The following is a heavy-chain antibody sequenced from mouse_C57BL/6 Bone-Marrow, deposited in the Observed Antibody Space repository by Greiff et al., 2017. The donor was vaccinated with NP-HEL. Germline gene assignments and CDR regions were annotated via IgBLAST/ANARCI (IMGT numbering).Heavy chain of an antibody. Sequence: EVKVVESGAELVRPGASVKLSCTASGFNIKDDYMHWVKQRPEQGLEWIGWIDPENGDTEYASKFQGKATITADTSSNTAYLQLSSLTSEDTAVYYCSNYGRYFDVWGTGTTVTVSS. CDR2: IDPENGDT. CDR3: SNYGRYFDV. J-gene: IGHJ1*03. V-gene: IGHV14-4*01. CDR1: GFNIKDDY. D-gene: IGHD1-1*02.